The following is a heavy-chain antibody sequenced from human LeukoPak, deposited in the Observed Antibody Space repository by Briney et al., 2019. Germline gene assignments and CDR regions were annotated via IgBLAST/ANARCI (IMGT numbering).Heavy chain of an antibody. CDR1: GSTFSSYG. J-gene: IGHJ4*02. V-gene: IGHV3-30*18. Sequence: GGSLRLSCAASGSTFSSYGMHWVRQAPGKGLEWVAVISYDGSNKYYADSVKGRFTISRDNSKNTLYLQMNSLRAEDTAVYYCAKVKSRYFDWLLPRYDYWGQGTLVTVSS. CDR3: AKVKSRYFDWLLPRYDY. D-gene: IGHD3-9*01. CDR2: ISYDGSNK.